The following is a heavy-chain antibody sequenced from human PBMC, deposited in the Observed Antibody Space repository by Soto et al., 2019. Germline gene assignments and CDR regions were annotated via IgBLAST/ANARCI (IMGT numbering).Heavy chain of an antibody. CDR2: ISAYNGNT. Sequence: QVQLVQSGAEVKKPGASVKVSCKASGYTFTSYGITWVRQAPGQGLEWMGWISAYNGNTNYAQKLQGRVTMTTDTSTSTAYMRLRSLRSDDTAVYYCARHQSSGWYLDAFDIWGQGTMVTVSS. CDR1: GYTFTSYG. J-gene: IGHJ3*02. D-gene: IGHD6-19*01. CDR3: ARHQSSGWYLDAFDI. V-gene: IGHV1-18*01.